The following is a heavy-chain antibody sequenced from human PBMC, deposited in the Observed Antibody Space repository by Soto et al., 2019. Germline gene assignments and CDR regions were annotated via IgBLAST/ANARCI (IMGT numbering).Heavy chain of an antibody. J-gene: IGHJ4*02. Sequence: EVQLVESGGDFVQPGRSLRLSCAASGFPFHGYGMVWVRRVAGEGLEWVSGITSDSGKVGYADSVKGRFTISRDNARNSLYLQMNSLRVEDTAFYYCAKDRGSVLGVISDWGQGTLVTVSS. CDR2: ITSDSGKV. V-gene: IGHV3-9*01. CDR1: GFPFHGYG. D-gene: IGHD3-10*01. CDR3: AKDRGSVLGVISD.